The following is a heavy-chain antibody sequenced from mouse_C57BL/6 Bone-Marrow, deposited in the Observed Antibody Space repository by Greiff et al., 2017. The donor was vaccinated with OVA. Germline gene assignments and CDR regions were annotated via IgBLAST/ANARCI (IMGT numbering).Heavy chain of an antibody. CDR1: GFNIKDDY. CDR2: IDPENGDT. Sequence: DVKLVESGAELVRPGASVKLSCTASGFNIKDDYMHWVKQRPEQGLEWIGWIDPENGDTEYASKFQGKATITADTSSNTAYLQLSSLTSEDTAVYYCTTSYYSNYDYWGQGTTLTVSS. CDR3: TTSYYSNYDY. D-gene: IGHD2-5*01. V-gene: IGHV14-4*01. J-gene: IGHJ2*01.